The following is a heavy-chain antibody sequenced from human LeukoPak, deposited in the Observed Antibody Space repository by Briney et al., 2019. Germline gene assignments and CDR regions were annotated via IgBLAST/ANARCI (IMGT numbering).Heavy chain of an antibody. CDR1: GGSFSGYY. D-gene: IGHD2-21*02. CDR2: INHSGST. V-gene: IGHV4-34*01. Sequence: PSETLSLTCAVYGGSFSGYYWSWIRQPPGKGLEWIGEINHSGSTNYNPSLKSRVTISVDTSKNQFSLKLSSVTAADTAVYYCARHVVVTAIPPPNWFDPWGQGTLVTVSS. J-gene: IGHJ5*02. CDR3: ARHVVVTAIPPPNWFDP.